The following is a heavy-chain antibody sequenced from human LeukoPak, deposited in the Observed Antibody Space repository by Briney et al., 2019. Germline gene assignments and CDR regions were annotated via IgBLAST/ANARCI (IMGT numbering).Heavy chain of an antibody. Sequence: GGCLRLSCAASGFTFSSYSMNWVRRAPGKGLEWVSYISSSSSTIYYAHSVKGRFTISRDNAKNSLYLQMNSLRAEDTAVYYCASKDYWGQGTLVTVSS. V-gene: IGHV3-48*01. CDR2: ISSSSSTI. CDR1: GFTFSSYS. J-gene: IGHJ4*02. CDR3: ASKDY.